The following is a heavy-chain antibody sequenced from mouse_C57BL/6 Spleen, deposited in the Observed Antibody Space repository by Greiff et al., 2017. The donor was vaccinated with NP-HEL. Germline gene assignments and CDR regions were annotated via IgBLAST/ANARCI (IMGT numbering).Heavy chain of an antibody. CDR2: IDPETGGT. Sequence: QVQLQQSGAELVRPGASVTLSCKASGYTFTDYEMHWVKQTPVHGLEWIGAIDPETGGTAYNQKFKGKAILTADKSSSTSYMELRSLTSEDSAVYYCTRPDSSGSFAYWGQGTLVTVSA. V-gene: IGHV1-15*01. CDR1: GYTFTDYE. CDR3: TRPDSSGSFAY. J-gene: IGHJ3*01. D-gene: IGHD3-2*02.